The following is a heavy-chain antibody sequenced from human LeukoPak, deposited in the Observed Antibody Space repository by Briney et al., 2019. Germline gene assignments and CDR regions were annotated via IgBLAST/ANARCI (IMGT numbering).Heavy chain of an antibody. CDR2: IYYSGST. CDR3: ARYSSDLFDY. J-gene: IGHJ4*02. CDR1: GGSISSYY. V-gene: IGHV4-59*01. D-gene: IGHD6-19*01. Sequence: SETLSLTCTVSGGSISSYYWSRIRQPPGKGLEWIGYIYYSGSTNYNPSLKSRVTISVDTSKNQFSLKLSSVTAADTAVYYCARYSSDLFDYWGQGTLVTVSS.